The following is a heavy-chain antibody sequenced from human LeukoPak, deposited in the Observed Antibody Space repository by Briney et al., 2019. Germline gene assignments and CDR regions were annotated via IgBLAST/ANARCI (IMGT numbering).Heavy chain of an antibody. CDR2: ISSNGGST. V-gene: IGHV3-64D*09. CDR1: GFTFSWYA. CDR3: VTGSSGWYEGYFDY. D-gene: IGHD6-19*01. Sequence: GRSLRLSCSASGFTFSWYAMHWVRQAPGKGLEYVSTISSNGGSTYYADSVKGRFTISRDNSKNSLYLQMSSLRAEDTAVYSCVTGSSGWYEGYFDYWGQGTLVTVSS. J-gene: IGHJ4*02.